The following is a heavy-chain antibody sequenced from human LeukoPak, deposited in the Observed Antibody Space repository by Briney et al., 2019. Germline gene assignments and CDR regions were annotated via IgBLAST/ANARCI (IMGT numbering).Heavy chain of an antibody. D-gene: IGHD2-21*02. J-gene: IGHJ4*02. CDR2: IKQDGSEK. Sequence: PGGSLRLSCAASGLTFSGYWMCWVRQAPGMGLEWVANIKQDGSEKYYVDSVKGRFTISRDNTKDSLYLQMNSLRAEDTAVYYCARDQITAVTAYLDYWGQGTLVTVSS. CDR3: ARDQITAVTAYLDY. CDR1: GLTFSGYW. V-gene: IGHV3-7*01.